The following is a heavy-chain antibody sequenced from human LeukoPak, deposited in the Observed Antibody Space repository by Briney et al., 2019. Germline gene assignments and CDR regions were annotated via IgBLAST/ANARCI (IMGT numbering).Heavy chain of an antibody. J-gene: IGHJ4*02. D-gene: IGHD1-26*01. V-gene: IGHV3-13*01. CDR2: LGIAGDT. Sequence: PGGSLRLSCAASGFTVSSYAMHWVRQPIGKGLEWVSALGIAGDTFYPGSVKGRFTISRENAKNSLYLQMNSLRAEDTAMYYCARQKQSHGNFDFWGPGTLVTVSS. CDR3: ARQKQSHGNFDF. CDR1: GFTVSSYA.